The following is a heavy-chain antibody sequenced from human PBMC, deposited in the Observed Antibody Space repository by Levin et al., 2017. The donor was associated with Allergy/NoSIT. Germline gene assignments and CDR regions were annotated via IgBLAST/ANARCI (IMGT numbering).Heavy chain of an antibody. J-gene: IGHJ5*01. CDR3: ARGQTQCGTVSCQVRFGS. CDR1: GFTFSSYA. V-gene: IGHV3-23*01. D-gene: IGHD2-15*01. Sequence: GESLKISCAASGFTFSSYAMSWVRQAPGKGLEWVSSISGGGAGTYYADSVKGRFTISRDNSNNTLFLQMNSLRADDSALYYCARGQTQCGTVSCQVRFGSWGQGTLVTVSS. CDR2: ISGGGAGT.